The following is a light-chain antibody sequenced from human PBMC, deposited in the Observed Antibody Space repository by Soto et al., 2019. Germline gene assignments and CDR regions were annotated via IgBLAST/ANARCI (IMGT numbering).Light chain of an antibody. CDR2: EVS. CDR3: CSYAGSSTYV. CDR1: NRGVGSYNL. J-gene: IGLJ1*01. V-gene: IGLV2-23*02. Sequence: QCVLKQPAPLVWSPGGLITISLTRTNRGVGSYNLVSWYQQHPGKAPKLMIYEVSKRPSGVSNRFSGSKSGNTASLTISGLQAEDEADYYCCSYAGSSTYVFGTGTKVTVL.